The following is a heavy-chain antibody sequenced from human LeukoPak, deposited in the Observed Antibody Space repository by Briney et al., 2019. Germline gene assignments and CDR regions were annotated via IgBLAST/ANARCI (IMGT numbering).Heavy chain of an antibody. J-gene: IGHJ6*04. CDR1: SGSTNSFY. Sequence: SETLSLTCTVSSGSTNSFYSSWIRQPPGGGLEWIGYIYYSGTTNYNPSLKSRVTISIDTSKNQFSLKLSSVTAADTAVYYCARLARLSLIRGVTGYHSLDVWGKGTKVTVSS. V-gene: IGHV4-59*01. CDR3: ARLARLSLIRGVTGYHSLDV. CDR2: IYYSGTT. D-gene: IGHD3-10*01.